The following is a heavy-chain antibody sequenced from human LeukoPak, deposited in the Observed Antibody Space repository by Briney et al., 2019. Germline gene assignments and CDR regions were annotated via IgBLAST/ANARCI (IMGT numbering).Heavy chain of an antibody. J-gene: IGHJ4*02. D-gene: IGHD6-19*01. CDR2: IHSNGRT. CDR1: GGSLSSDY. CDR3: AKGAGWYGV. Sequence: SETLSLTCTVSGGSLSSDYWSWIRQPPGKGLEWIAYIHSNGRTNYNPSLKSRVTISLDTSKNRFSLKLSSVTAADTAVYYCAKGAGWYGVWGQGALVTVSS. V-gene: IGHV4-59*01.